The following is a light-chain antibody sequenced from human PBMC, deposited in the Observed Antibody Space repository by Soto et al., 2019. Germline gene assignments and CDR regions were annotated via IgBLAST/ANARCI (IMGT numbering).Light chain of an antibody. Sequence: DIQMTQSPSTLSASVGDRVTITCRASQSISSWLAWYQQKPGKAPKLLIYDASSLESGVPSRFSGSGSGTEFTLTISSLQPDDFATYYCQQYNSFILTFGGGTKVEIK. J-gene: IGKJ4*01. CDR1: QSISSW. V-gene: IGKV1-5*01. CDR2: DAS. CDR3: QQYNSFILT.